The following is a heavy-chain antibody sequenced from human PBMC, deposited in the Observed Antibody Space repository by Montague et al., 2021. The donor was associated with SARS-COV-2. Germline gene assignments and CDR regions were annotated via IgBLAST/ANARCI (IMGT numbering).Heavy chain of an antibody. Sequence: SLRLSCAASRLPFNGYAMHWVRRAPGKGLEWLTFISHDESNHRHADSVKGRFTISRDNSKNTLYLQMDSLRPEDTAVYYCAREGYRSGSFYIDYWGQGTLVTVSS. J-gene: IGHJ4*01. V-gene: IGHV3-30*04. CDR2: ISHDESNH. CDR3: AREGYRSGSFYIDY. CDR1: RLPFNGYA. D-gene: IGHD1-26*01.